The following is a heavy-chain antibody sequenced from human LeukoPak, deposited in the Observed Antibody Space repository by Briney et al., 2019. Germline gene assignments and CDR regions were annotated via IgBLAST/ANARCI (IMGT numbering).Heavy chain of an antibody. J-gene: IGHJ4*02. Sequence: SETLSLTCSVSGVSINSNYWSWLRQSPGKGLEGIGNVFNGGSTNYNPSLKSRVTMSLDTSRDQFSLRLSSVTAADTAIYYCASRPAGSTWYGVFDYWSQGTLVTVSS. V-gene: IGHV4-59*01. D-gene: IGHD6-13*01. CDR2: VFNGGST. CDR1: GVSINSNY. CDR3: ASRPAGSTWYGVFDY.